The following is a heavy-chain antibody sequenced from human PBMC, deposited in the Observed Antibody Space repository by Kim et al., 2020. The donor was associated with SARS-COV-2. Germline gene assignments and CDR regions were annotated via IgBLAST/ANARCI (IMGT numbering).Heavy chain of an antibody. V-gene: IGHV5-51*01. CDR3: TRLSWGAGMIFHKEHREGRQGVVV. CDR1: GYNFRDFW. J-gene: IGHJ6*02. D-gene: IGHD1-26*01. Sequence: GESLKISCQGSGYNFRDFWIVWVRQMPGKGLEVMGIIYPGDSDTRYTPSFRGQVTITADNSISTAYLHWSSLKASDSAIYYCTRLSWGAGMIFHKEHREGRQGVVVWGQGTTVTVSS. CDR2: IYPGDSDT.